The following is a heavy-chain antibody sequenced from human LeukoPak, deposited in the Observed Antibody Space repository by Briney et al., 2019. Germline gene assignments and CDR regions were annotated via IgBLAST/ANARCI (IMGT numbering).Heavy chain of an antibody. V-gene: IGHV3-30*02. CDR3: AKIPAFYSRSWQFDY. CDR2: IQYDESNK. Sequence: GGSLRLSCAASGFTFSSYGMHWVRQAPGKGLEWVAFIQYDESNKDYADSVKGRFTISRDNSKNTLYLQMDSLRVEDTAVYYCAKIPAFYSRSWQFDYWGQGTLVSVSS. CDR1: GFTFSSYG. J-gene: IGHJ4*02. D-gene: IGHD6-13*01.